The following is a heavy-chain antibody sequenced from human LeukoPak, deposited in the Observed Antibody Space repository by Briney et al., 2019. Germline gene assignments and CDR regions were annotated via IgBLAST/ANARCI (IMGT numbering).Heavy chain of an antibody. CDR3: ARSDGYGLVGI. Sequence: PSETLSLTCTVSGYSISSSYYWGWIRQPPGKGLEWIGSIYYSGSTYYNPSLKSRVIIIIDTPKNHFSLTLSSVTAADTAVYYCARSDGYGLVGIWGQGTMVTVSS. CDR2: IYYSGST. D-gene: IGHD3-10*01. CDR1: GYSISSSYY. J-gene: IGHJ3*02. V-gene: IGHV4-38-2*02.